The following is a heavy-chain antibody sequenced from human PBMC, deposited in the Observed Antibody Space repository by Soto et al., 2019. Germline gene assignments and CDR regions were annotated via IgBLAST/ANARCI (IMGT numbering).Heavy chain of an antibody. CDR1: GFAFSSEW. CDR3: TSDTFGARDS. J-gene: IGHJ4*02. CDR2: IDPYDTGI. D-gene: IGHD2-15*01. V-gene: IGHV3-74*01. Sequence: GGSLRLSCAASGFAFSSEWMHWVRQAPGKGLVWVSRIDPYDTGITYADSVKGRFTISRDNAKNTLYLQMNSLRAEDTAVYYCTSDTFGARDSWGQGTLVTVS.